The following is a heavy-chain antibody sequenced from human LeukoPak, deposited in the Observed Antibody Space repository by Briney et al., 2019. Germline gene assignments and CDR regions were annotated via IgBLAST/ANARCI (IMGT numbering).Heavy chain of an antibody. J-gene: IGHJ4*02. D-gene: IGHD3-10*01. CDR2: INHSGST. V-gene: IGHV4-34*01. Sequence: SETLSLTCAVYGGSFSGYYWSWLRQPPGKGLEWIGEINHSGSTNYNPSLKSRVTISVDTSKNQFSLTLSSVTAADTAVYYCARELSGITMVRGVIIRYFDYWGQGTLVTVSS. CDR1: GGSFSGYY. CDR3: ARELSGITMVRGVIIRYFDY.